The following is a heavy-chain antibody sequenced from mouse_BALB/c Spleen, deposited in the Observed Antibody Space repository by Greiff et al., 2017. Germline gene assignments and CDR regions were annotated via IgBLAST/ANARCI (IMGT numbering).Heavy chain of an antibody. V-gene: IGHV3-2*02. CDR3: ARDHYYGSSYRYFDV. J-gene: IGHJ1*01. Sequence: VQLQQSGPGLVKPSQSLSLTCTVTGYSITSDYAWNWIRQFPGNKLEWMGYISYSGSTSYNPSLKSRISITRDTSKNQFFLQLNSVTTEDTATYYCARDHYYGSSYRYFDVWGAGTTVTVSS. D-gene: IGHD1-1*01. CDR2: ISYSGST. CDR1: GYSITSDYA.